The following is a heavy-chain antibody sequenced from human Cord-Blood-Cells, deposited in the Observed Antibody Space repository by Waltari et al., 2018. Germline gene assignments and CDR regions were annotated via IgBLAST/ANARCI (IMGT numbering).Heavy chain of an antibody. CDR1: GFTFSSYA. V-gene: IGHV3-23*01. J-gene: IGHJ2*01. CDR3: AKDQTRNWYFDL. Sequence: EVQLLESGGGLVQPGGSLRLSCAASGFTFSSYAMSWVRQAPGKGLEWVSAISGSGGSTYYADSVKGRFTISRDNPKNTLYLQMNSLRAEDTAVYYCAKDQTRNWYFDLWGRGTLVTVSS. CDR2: ISGSGGST.